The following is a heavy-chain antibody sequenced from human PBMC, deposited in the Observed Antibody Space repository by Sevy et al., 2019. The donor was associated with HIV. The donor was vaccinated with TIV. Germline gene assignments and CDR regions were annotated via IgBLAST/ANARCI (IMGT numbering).Heavy chain of an antibody. J-gene: IGHJ4*02. D-gene: IGHD2-2*01. Sequence: GGSLRLSCVASGFTFSKYSMSWVRQTPGKGLEWVLTLSFACGRINYADSVKGRFTMSRDDSRNTFYLQMDSLSAEDTAIYYCAREGCSKPHDYWGQGTLVTVSS. CDR2: LSFACGRI. V-gene: IGHV3-23*01. CDR1: GFTFSKYS. CDR3: AREGCSKPHDY.